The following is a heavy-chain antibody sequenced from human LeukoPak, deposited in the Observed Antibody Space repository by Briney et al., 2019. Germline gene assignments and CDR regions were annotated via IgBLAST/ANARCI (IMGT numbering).Heavy chain of an antibody. J-gene: IGHJ4*02. Sequence: PSETLSLTCTVSGGPISDYHWSWIRQPPGREPEFIGLISYSGTTNYIPSLKSRVTISVDTSKNQFSLKLSSVTAADTAVYYCATTVVTLADYYFDYWGQGTLVTVSS. CDR1: GGPISDYH. D-gene: IGHD4-23*01. CDR3: ATTVVTLADYYFDY. CDR2: ISYSGTT. V-gene: IGHV4-59*08.